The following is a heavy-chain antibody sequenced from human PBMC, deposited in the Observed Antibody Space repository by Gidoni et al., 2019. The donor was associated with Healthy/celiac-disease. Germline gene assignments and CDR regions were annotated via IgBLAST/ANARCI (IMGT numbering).Heavy chain of an antibody. V-gene: IGHV3-43*01. J-gene: IGHJ6*02. D-gene: IGHD6-13*01. CDR2: ISWDGGST. CDR1: EFTFDDYS. Sequence: EVQLLESRAVVVQPWGSLTLSFAAPEFTFDDYSMHWVRQAPGKGLEWVCLISWDGGSTYYADSVKGRFTISRDNSKNSLYLQMNSLRTEDTALYYCAKDPSSSWTPYYYGMDVWGQGTTVTVSS. CDR3: AKDPSSSWTPYYYGMDV.